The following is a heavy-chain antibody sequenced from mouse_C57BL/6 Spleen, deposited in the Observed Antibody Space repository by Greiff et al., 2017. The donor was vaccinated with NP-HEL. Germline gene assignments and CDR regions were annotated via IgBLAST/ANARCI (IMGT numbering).Heavy chain of an antibody. J-gene: IGHJ2*01. CDR2: ISYDGSN. CDR1: GYSITSGYY. CDR3: ARGDYDDYFDY. V-gene: IGHV3-6*01. Sequence: EVQLQESGPGLVKPSQSLSLTCSVTGYSITSGYYWNWIRQFPGNKLEWMGYISYDGSNNYNPSLKNRISITRDTSKNQFFLKLNSVTTEDTATYYCARGDYDDYFDYWGQGTTLTVSS. D-gene: IGHD2-4*01.